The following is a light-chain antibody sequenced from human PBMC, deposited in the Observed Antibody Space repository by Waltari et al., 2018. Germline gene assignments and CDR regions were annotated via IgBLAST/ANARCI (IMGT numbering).Light chain of an antibody. V-gene: IGKV1-5*03. CDR2: KPS. CDR1: QSISIW. CDR3: QHYNNYPVA. Sequence: DIQMTQSPSILSASVGDSVIITCRASQSISIWLAWYQQKPGKAPKLLISKPSSLESGVPSRFSGSGSGTEFTLTISNLQPDDFATYYCQHYNNYPVAFGQGTKLEI. J-gene: IGKJ2*01.